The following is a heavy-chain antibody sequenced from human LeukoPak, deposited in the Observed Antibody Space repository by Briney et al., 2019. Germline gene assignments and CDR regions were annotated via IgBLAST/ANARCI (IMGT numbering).Heavy chain of an antibody. D-gene: IGHD5-18*01. V-gene: IGHV1-8*02. CDR3: ARGRRDTAPVD. Sequence: ASVKVSCKASGYTFTSYAMNWVRQATGQGLEWMGWMNPNSGNTGYAQKFQGRVTMTRNTSISTAYMELSSLRSEDTAVYYCARGRRDTAPVDWGQGTLVTVSS. J-gene: IGHJ4*02. CDR1: GYTFTSYA. CDR2: MNPNSGNT.